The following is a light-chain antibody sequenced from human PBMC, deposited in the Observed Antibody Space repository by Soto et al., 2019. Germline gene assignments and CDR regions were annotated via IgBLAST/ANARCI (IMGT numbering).Light chain of an antibody. V-gene: IGKV1-39*01. CDR2: ATS. CDR3: QQSYTTPRT. J-gene: IGKJ1*01. Sequence: DIPMTQSPSSLSASVGDRVIITCRASQSISSYLNWYQQKPGKAPKLLIYATSSLQSGVPLRFSGSGSGTDFTLTISSLQPEDFATYYCQQSYTTPRTFGQGTKVEIK. CDR1: QSISSY.